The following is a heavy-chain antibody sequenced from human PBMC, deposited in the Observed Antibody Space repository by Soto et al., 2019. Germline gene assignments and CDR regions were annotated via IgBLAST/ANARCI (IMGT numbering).Heavy chain of an antibody. CDR1: GFSLRTSGVG. CDR3: AHASSGDYFYGMDV. J-gene: IGHJ6*02. D-gene: IGHD6-6*01. Sequence: SGPTLVNPTQTLTLTCTFSGFSLRTSGVGVGWIRQPPGKALEWLALIYWNDDKRYSPSLKSRLTITKDPSKNQVVLTMTHMDPVDTATYYCAHASSGDYFYGMDVWGQGTTVTISS. CDR2: IYWNDDK. V-gene: IGHV2-5*01.